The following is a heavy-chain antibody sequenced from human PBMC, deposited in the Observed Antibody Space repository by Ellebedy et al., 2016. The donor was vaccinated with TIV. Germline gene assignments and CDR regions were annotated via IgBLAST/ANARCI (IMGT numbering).Heavy chain of an antibody. V-gene: IGHV3-21*01. J-gene: IGHJ6*03. CDR3: ARDPYSGAYYSYYYYYVDV. CDR1: GFTFSSYN. D-gene: IGHD1-26*01. CDR2: ITSSSSHI. Sequence: GGSLRLXXAASGFTFSSYNMNWVRQAPGKGLEWVSSITSSSSHIYYADSVRGRFTISRDNAKNSLYLQMNSLRAEDTAVYYCARDPYSGAYYSYYYYYVDVWGKGTTVIVSS.